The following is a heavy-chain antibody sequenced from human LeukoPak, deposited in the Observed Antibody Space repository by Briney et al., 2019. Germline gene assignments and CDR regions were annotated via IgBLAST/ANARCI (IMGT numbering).Heavy chain of an antibody. Sequence: GGSLRLSCAASGFTFSSHAMKWVRQAPGKGLEWVSVVGGTSYYTHYADSVKGRFTISRDNSKNTLYLQMSSLRAEDTAVYYCVKEAGGFDYWGQGTLVTVSP. CDR2: VGGTSYYT. CDR3: VKEAGGFDY. CDR1: GFTFSSHA. D-gene: IGHD3-10*01. V-gene: IGHV3-23*01. J-gene: IGHJ4*02.